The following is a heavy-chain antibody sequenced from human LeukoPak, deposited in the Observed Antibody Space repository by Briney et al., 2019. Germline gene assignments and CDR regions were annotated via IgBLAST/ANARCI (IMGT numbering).Heavy chain of an antibody. D-gene: IGHD2-15*01. CDR1: GFTFSNYA. CDR2: ISRSGDKT. Sequence: GGSLRLSCSASGFTFSNYAMTWVRQAPGQGLEGVSTISRSGDKTYYAASVKGRFTISRENSKNTLYLQMTSLRAADPAIYYCARFCGPSTCYSGFDSWGQGTLVTVSS. J-gene: IGHJ4*02. V-gene: IGHV3-23*01. CDR3: ARFCGPSTCYSGFDS.